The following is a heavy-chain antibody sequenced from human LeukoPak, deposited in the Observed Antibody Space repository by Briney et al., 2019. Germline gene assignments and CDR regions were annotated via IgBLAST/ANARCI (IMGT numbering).Heavy chain of an antibody. CDR1: GYSISSGYY. CDR3: ARSEGGWSPGVDY. CDR2: IYDSGSN. D-gene: IGHD6-19*01. J-gene: IGHJ4*02. V-gene: IGHV4-38-2*01. Sequence: SXXLSLTCAVSGYSISSGYYWGWIRRPPGKGLEWIGSIYDSGSNDYKPSLKRRVNIEVETAKKKFSLKLSSVTAAHTAVYYCARSEGGWSPGVDYWGQGTLVTVSS.